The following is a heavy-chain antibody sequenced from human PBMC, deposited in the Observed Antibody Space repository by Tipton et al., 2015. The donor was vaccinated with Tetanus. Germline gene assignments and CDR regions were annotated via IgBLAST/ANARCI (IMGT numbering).Heavy chain of an antibody. Sequence: SLRLSCAASGFMLSNYAMTWVRQAPGKGLEWVSTFSVAASTAYYTDSVKGRFSISRDIFKNTLFLQMNSLRADDTAVYYCAKGSGGSKRDALDIWGQGTLVTVSS. V-gene: IGHV3-23*01. CDR1: GFMLSNYA. CDR3: AKGSGGSKRDALDI. D-gene: IGHD1-26*01. CDR2: FSVAASTA. J-gene: IGHJ3*02.